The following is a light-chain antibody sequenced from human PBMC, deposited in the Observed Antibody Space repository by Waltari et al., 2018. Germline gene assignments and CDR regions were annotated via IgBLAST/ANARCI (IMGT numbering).Light chain of an antibody. CDR1: SSDVGGYNY. Sequence: QSALTQPRPVSGSPGQSVTISCTGTSSDVGGYNYVSWYQQHPGKAPKLMIYDVGKRPSGVPDRFSGSKYGNTASLTISGLQAEDEADYYCCSYADSYTFVVFGAGTKLTVL. CDR3: CSYADSYTFVV. J-gene: IGLJ2*01. V-gene: IGLV2-11*01. CDR2: DVG.